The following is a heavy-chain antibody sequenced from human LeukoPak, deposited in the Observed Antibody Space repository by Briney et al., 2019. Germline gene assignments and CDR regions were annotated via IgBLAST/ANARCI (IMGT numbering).Heavy chain of an antibody. J-gene: IGHJ4*02. V-gene: IGHV3-53*01. CDR3: AKDKHQHAFDI. CDR2: IYSGGST. CDR1: GFTVSSNY. D-gene: IGHD2-2*01. Sequence: GVSLRLSCAASGFTVSSNYMSWVRQAPGKGLEWVSVIYSGGSTYYADSVKGRFTISRDNSKNTLYLQMNSLRAEDTAVYYCAKDKHQHAFDIWGQGTLVTVSS.